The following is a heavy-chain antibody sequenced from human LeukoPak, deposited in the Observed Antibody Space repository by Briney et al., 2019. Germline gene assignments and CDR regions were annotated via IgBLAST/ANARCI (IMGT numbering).Heavy chain of an antibody. CDR1: GYSFTSHY. V-gene: IGHV1-46*01. D-gene: IGHD5-18*01. J-gene: IGHJ4*02. CDR3: ARGPHTAMVVDY. Sequence: ASVKVSCKASGYSFTSHYMHWVRQAPGQGLEWMGLINPRGTVTRYAESFQGRLTLTRDLSTSTDYMELSSLRSDDTAVYYCARGPHTAMVVDYWGQGTLVTVSS. CDR2: INPRGTVT.